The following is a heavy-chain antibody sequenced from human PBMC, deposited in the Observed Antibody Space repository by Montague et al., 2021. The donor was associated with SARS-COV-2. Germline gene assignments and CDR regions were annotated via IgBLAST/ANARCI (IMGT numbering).Heavy chain of an antibody. V-gene: IGHV4-59*01. Sequence: SETLSPTCSVSGGSLKNYYWSWIRQPPGKELEWMGYIDYSGSTNYNPSLRFRLTLSVDTSSNQFSLRLNSLTSADTAVYYCARIHSSGWAYFFDYWGQGTLVSVSS. CDR3: ARIHSSGWAYFFDY. CDR2: IDYSGST. CDR1: GGSLKNYY. J-gene: IGHJ4*02. D-gene: IGHD6-19*01.